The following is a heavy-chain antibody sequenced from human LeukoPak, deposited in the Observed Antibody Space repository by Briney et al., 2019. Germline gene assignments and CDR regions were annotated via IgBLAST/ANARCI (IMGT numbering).Heavy chain of an antibody. CDR1: GFTFSSYE. J-gene: IGHJ4*02. CDR2: ISSSGSTI. D-gene: IGHD3-10*01. V-gene: IGHV3-48*03. Sequence: GGSLRLSCAASGFTFSSYEMNWVRQAPGKGLEWVSYISSSGSTIYYADSVKGRFTISGDNAKNSLYLQMNSLRAEDTAVYYCAREGMVRGVFDYWGQGTLVTVSS. CDR3: AREGMVRGVFDY.